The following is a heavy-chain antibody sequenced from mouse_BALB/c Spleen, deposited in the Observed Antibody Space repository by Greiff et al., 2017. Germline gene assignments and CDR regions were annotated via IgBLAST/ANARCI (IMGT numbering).Heavy chain of an antibody. CDR3: ARTLLWLRYFDV. Sequence: VMLVESGPGLVQPSQSLSITCTVSGFSLTSYGVHWVRQSPGKGLEWLGVICSGGSTDYNAAFISRLSISKDNSKSQVFLKLNSLQTDDTATYYCARTLLWLRYFDVWGAGTTVTVSS. J-gene: IGHJ1*01. V-gene: IGHV2-2*01. CDR1: GFSLTSYG. D-gene: IGHD2-2*01. CDR2: ICSGGST.